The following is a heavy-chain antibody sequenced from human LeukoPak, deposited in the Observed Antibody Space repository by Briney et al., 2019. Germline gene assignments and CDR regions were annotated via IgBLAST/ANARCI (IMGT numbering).Heavy chain of an antibody. D-gene: IGHD3-16*01. CDR2: FSHSGFP. J-gene: IGHJ6*03. V-gene: IGHV4-34*01. CDR3: ARAPRYYVFMDV. CDR1: GGSFSGYS. Sequence: SETLSLTCAIYGGSFSGYSWNWIRQPPGKGLEWIGEFSHSGFPVYNPSLKSRATISVDTSKNHFSLKLSSVTAADTAVYYCARAPRYYVFMDVWGSGTTVTISS.